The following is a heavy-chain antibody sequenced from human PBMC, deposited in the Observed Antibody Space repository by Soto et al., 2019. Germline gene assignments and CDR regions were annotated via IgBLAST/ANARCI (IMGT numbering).Heavy chain of an antibody. Sequence: GGSLRLSCAASGFTFSSYAMHWVRQAPGKGLEWVAVISYDGSNKYYADSVKGRFTISRDNSKNTLYLQMNSLRAEDTAVYYCARGGGSGSCLDYWGQGTLVTVSS. D-gene: IGHD3-10*01. V-gene: IGHV3-30-3*01. CDR1: GFTFSSYA. CDR3: ARGGGSGSCLDY. CDR2: ISYDGSNK. J-gene: IGHJ4*02.